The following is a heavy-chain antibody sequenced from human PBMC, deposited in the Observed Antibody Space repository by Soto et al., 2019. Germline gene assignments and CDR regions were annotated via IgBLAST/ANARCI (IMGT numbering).Heavy chain of an antibody. V-gene: IGHV4-39*01. CDR2: IYYSGST. Sequence: SETLSLTCTVSGGSISSSSYYWGWIRQPPGKGLEWIGSIYYSGSTYYNPSLKSRVTISVDTSKNQFSLKLSSVTAADTAVYYCARRRSWGQDAFDIWGQGTMVTVSS. D-gene: IGHD3-16*01. J-gene: IGHJ3*02. CDR3: ARRRSWGQDAFDI. CDR1: GGSISSSSYY.